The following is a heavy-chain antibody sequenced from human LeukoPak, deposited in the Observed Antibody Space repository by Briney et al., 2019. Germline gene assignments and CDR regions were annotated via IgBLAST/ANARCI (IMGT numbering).Heavy chain of an antibody. J-gene: IGHJ4*02. CDR2: ISGDGGST. D-gene: IGHD6-19*01. V-gene: IGHV3-43*02. CDR3: ARESESSGWYDY. CDR1: GFMFHDYA. Sequence: PGGSLGLSCAAPGFMFHDYAIHWVRQAPGKGLEWVSLISGDGGSTFYADSVKGRFTISRDNSKNSLYLQMNSLRSDDTALYYCARESESSGWYDYWGQGTLVTASS.